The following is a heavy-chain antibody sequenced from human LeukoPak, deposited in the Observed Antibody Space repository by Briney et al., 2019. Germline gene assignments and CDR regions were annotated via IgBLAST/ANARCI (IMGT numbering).Heavy chain of an antibody. D-gene: IGHD6-13*01. V-gene: IGHV1-2*02. Sequence: ASVKVSCKASGYTFTGYYMHWVRQAPGQGLEWMGWINPNSGGTNYAQKFQGRVTMTRGTSISTAYMELSRLRSDDTAVYYCASGDSSSWSFFDPWGQGTLVTVSS. CDR1: GYTFTGYY. CDR3: ASGDSSSWSFFDP. CDR2: INPNSGGT. J-gene: IGHJ5*02.